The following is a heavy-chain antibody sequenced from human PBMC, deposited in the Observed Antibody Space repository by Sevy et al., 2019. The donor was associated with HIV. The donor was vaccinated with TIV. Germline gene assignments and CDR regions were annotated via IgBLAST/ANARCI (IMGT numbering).Heavy chain of an antibody. J-gene: IGHJ4*02. CDR1: GFTFSSYA. Sequence: GGSLRLSCAASGFTFSSYAMSWVRQAPGKGLEWVAAISGSGGSTYYADSVKGRFTISRDNSKNTLYLQMNSLRAEDTAVYYCTKGDIVVVPAAIVDYWGQGTLVTVSS. CDR2: ISGSGGST. D-gene: IGHD2-2*01. V-gene: IGHV3-23*01. CDR3: TKGDIVVVPAAIVDY.